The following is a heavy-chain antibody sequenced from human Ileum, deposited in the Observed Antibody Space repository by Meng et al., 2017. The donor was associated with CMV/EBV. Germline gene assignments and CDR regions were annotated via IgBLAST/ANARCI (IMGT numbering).Heavy chain of an antibody. CDR1: GFTFSSCA. V-gene: IGHV3-64*02. CDR2: ISGDGAFT. D-gene: IGHD3-3*01. J-gene: IGHJ4*02. Sequence: GESLKISCAASGFTFSSCAMHWVRQAPGKGLEYVSSISGDGAFTYYADSVKGRFTISRDNSKNTVYLQMDSLRVEDRAVYYCTRDHDAFGVDPNFDYWGQGTLVTVSS. CDR3: TRDHDAFGVDPNFDY.